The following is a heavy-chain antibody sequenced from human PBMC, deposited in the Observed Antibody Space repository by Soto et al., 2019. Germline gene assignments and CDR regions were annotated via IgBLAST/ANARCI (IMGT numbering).Heavy chain of an antibody. J-gene: IGHJ4*02. CDR1: GGTFSSYA. CDR3: ARENIAAAGRFDY. CDR2: IIPIFGTA. V-gene: IGHV1-69*13. Sequence: SVKFSCKASGGTFSSYAISWVRQAPGQGLEWMGGIIPIFGTANYAQKFQGRVTITADESTSTAYMELSSLRSEDTAVYYCARENIAAAGRFDYWGQGTLVTVSS. D-gene: IGHD6-13*01.